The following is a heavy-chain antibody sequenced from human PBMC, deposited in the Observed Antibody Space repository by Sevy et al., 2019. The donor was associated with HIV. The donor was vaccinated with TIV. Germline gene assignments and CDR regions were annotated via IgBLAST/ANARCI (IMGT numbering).Heavy chain of an antibody. V-gene: IGHV3-7*01. CDR1: GFTFDTYW. D-gene: IGHD3-10*02. J-gene: IGHJ4*02. CDR3: AICYFDL. CDR2: IRQDGNEI. Sequence: GGSLRLSCAASGFTFDTYWMQWVRQAPGQGLEWVANIRQDGNEIYYADSVKGRFTISRDNAKESLYLQMSNLRVEDTGIYYCAICYFDLWGQGTLVTVSS.